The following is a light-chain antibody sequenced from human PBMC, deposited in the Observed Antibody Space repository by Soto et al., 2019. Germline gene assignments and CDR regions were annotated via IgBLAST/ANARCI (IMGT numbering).Light chain of an antibody. CDR2: GAS. CDR1: QSVGSD. CDR3: QQYDDWPPA. V-gene: IGKV3-15*01. Sequence: EIVMTQSPATLSVSPGERATLSCRASQSVGSDLAWYQQKPGQAPRLVIYGASTRATGIPARFRGSGSGTEFTLTIDSLQSEDFAVYYCQQYDDWPPAFGGGTKVEIK. J-gene: IGKJ4*01.